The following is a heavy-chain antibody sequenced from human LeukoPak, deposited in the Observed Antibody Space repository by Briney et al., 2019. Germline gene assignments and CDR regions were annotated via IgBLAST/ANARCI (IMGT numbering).Heavy chain of an antibody. CDR3: ATAGSGLRFEYPLDY. D-gene: IGHD5-12*01. V-gene: IGHV1-18*01. J-gene: IGHJ4*02. Sequence: ASVKVSCKASGYTFTSYGISWVRQAPGQGLEWMGWISAYNGNTNYAQKLQGRVTITADESTSTAYMELSSLRSEDTAVYYCATAGSGLRFEYPLDYWGQGTLVTVSS. CDR1: GYTFTSYG. CDR2: ISAYNGNT.